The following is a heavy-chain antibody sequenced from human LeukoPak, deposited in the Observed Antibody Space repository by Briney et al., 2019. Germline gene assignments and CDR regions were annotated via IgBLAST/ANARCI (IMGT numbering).Heavy chain of an antibody. D-gene: IGHD6-19*01. CDR3: ARGRYSSGWYKGAFYFDY. Sequence: SETLSLTCALYGGSFSGYYWCWIRQPAGNGLEWIGEINNSGSTNYNPSLKSRVTISVDTSKNQFSLKLSSVTAADTAVYYCARGRYSSGWYKGAFYFDYWGQGTLVTVSS. J-gene: IGHJ4*02. CDR1: GGSFSGYY. CDR2: INNSGST. V-gene: IGHV4-34*01.